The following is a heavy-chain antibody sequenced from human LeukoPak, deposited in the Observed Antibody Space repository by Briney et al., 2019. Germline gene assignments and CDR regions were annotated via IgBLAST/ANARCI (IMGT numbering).Heavy chain of an antibody. CDR2: IRSDGGYT. V-gene: IGHV3-74*01. CDR3: ARGEGSYSDY. Sequence: GGSLRLSCAASGFTFSNYWMHWVRQAPGKGLVWVSRIRSDGGYTSYADSVKGRLTISRDNAKNTLYLQMNNLRAEDTAVYHCARGEGSYSDYWGQGTLVTVSS. CDR1: GFTFSNYW. J-gene: IGHJ4*02.